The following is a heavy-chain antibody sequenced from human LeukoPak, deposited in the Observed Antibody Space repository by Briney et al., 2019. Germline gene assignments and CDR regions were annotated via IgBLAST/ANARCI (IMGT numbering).Heavy chain of an antibody. J-gene: IGHJ4*02. V-gene: IGHV3-30-3*01. CDR1: GFTFSSYA. Sequence: GGSLRLSCAASGFTFSSYAMHWVRQAPGKGLEWVAVISYDGSNKYYADSVKGRFTISRDNSKNTLYLQMNSLRAEDTAVYYCARDLDLAGTFYFDYWGQGTLVTVSS. CDR3: ARDLDLAGTFYFDY. D-gene: IGHD6-19*01. CDR2: ISYDGSNK.